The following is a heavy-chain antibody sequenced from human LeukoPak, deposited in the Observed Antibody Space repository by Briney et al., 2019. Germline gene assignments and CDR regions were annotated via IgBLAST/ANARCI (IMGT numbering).Heavy chain of an antibody. V-gene: IGHV1-69*13. CDR2: IIPIFGTA. Sequence: ASVKVSCKASGGTFSSYAISWVRQAPGQGLEWMGGIIPIFGTAIYAQKFQGRVTITADESTSTAYMELSSLRSEDTAVYYCARAGGDDILTGYPYYYGMDVWGKGTTVTVSS. J-gene: IGHJ6*04. CDR3: ARAGGDDILTGYPYYYGMDV. CDR1: GGTFSSYA. D-gene: IGHD3-9*01.